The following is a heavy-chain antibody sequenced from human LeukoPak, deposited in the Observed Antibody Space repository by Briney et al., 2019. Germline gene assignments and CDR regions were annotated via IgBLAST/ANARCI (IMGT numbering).Heavy chain of an antibody. CDR2: INHSGST. J-gene: IGHJ4*02. D-gene: IGHD3-3*01. V-gene: IGHV4-34*01. Sequence: LETLSLTCAVYGGSFSGYYWSWIRQPPGKGLEWIGEINHSGSTYYNPSLKSRVTISVDTSKNQFSLKLSSVTAADTAVYYCARLSRIFGVGLYYFDYWGQGTLVTVSS. CDR1: GGSFSGYY. CDR3: ARLSRIFGVGLYYFDY.